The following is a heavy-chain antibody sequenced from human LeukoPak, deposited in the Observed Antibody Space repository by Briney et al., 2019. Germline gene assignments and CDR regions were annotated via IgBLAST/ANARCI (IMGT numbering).Heavy chain of an antibody. Sequence: SQTLSLTCTVSGGSLSSSDHYWSWIRQPPGKGLEWIAYIYYSGTAYYNPSLKSRVPISVDTSKNQFSLKLSSVTAADTAVYYCARAGYSSGWFPPSPSYYYGMDVWGQGTTVTVSS. CDR1: GGSLSSSDHY. V-gene: IGHV4-30-4*01. J-gene: IGHJ6*02. CDR2: IYYSGTA. CDR3: ARAGYSSGWFPPSPSYYYGMDV. D-gene: IGHD6-19*01.